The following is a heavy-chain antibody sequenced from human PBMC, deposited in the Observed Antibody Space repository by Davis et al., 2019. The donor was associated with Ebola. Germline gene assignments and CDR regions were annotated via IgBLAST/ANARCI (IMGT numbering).Heavy chain of an antibody. D-gene: IGHD3-22*01. J-gene: IGHJ4*02. CDR2: ITSNGGNT. CDR1: GFTFSSYA. V-gene: IGHV3-64*04. CDR3: ARDFDRVRE. Sequence: GGSLRLSCLASGFTFSSYAMHWVRQAPGKGLQYLAGITSNGGNTYHADSVKGRFTVSRDNSKKTMYLQMDSLKAEDTAVYYCARDFDRVREWGQGTLVTVSS.